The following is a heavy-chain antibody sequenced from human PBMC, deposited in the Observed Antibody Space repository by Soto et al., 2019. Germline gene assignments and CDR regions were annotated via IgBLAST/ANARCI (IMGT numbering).Heavy chain of an antibody. CDR2: IKQDGSAK. J-gene: IGHJ4*02. V-gene: IGHV3-7*01. CDR3: ASWLKTCGWYVLLEGSFDY. CDR1: GFTFSSYW. Sequence: EVQLVESGGGLVQPGGSLRLSCAASGFTFSSYWMTWVRQAPGKGLEWVANIKQDGSAKYYVDSVKGRFTISRDNAKNSLYLQMNSLRAEDTAVYYCASWLKTCGWYVLLEGSFDYWGQGTLVTVSS. D-gene: IGHD6-19*01.